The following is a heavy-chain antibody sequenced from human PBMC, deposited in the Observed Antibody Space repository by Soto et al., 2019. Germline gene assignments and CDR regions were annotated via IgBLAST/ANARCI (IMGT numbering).Heavy chain of an antibody. CDR3: ARPPYMTTVTTGWFDP. Sequence: QVQLVQSGAEVKKPGASVKVSCKASGYTFTSYYMHWVRQAPGQGLEWMGIINPSGGSTSYAQKLQGRVTMTRDTSTSTVYMELSSLRSEDTAVYYCARPPYMTTVTTGWFDPWGQGTLVTVSS. V-gene: IGHV1-46*04. D-gene: IGHD4-17*01. CDR1: GYTFTSYY. CDR2: INPSGGST. J-gene: IGHJ5*02.